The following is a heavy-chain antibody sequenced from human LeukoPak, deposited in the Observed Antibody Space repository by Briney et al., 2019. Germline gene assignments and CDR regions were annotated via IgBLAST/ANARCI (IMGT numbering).Heavy chain of an antibody. Sequence: GGSLRLSCAASGFTFSDYSMSWVRQAPGKGLEWVSSISSIRNYIYYADSVKGRFAVSRDNSKNTLYLQMSSLRAEDTAVYYCVKDDSYGDYVKYWGQGTLVTVSS. CDR1: GFTFSDYS. D-gene: IGHD4-17*01. J-gene: IGHJ4*02. CDR2: ISSIRNYI. V-gene: IGHV3-21*01. CDR3: VKDDSYGDYVKY.